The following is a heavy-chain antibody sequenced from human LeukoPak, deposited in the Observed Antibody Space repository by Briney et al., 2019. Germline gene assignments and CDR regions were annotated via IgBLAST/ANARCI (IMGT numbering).Heavy chain of an antibody. CDR1: GGTFSSYA. Sequence: SVKVSCKASGGTFSSYAISWVRQAPGQGLEWMGGIIPIFGTANYAQKFQGRVTITADKSTSTAYMELSSLRSEDTAVYHCASASEYSSSPTFDYWGQGTLVTVSS. CDR2: IIPIFGTA. J-gene: IGHJ4*02. V-gene: IGHV1-69*06. D-gene: IGHD6-6*01. CDR3: ASASEYSSSPTFDY.